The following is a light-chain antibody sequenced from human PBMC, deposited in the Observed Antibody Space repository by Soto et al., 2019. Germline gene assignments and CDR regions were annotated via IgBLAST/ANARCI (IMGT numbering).Light chain of an antibody. CDR2: GSS. Sequence: AIQMTQSPSSLSASVGDRVTITCRASQGIRKDLAWYQQKPGKAPKLLIDGSSTLQTGVPSRFSGSGSGTDFTLIISSLQPEDFATYYCLQDFSFPRTFGQGTKVEIK. J-gene: IGKJ1*01. V-gene: IGKV1-6*01. CDR3: LQDFSFPRT. CDR1: QGIRKD.